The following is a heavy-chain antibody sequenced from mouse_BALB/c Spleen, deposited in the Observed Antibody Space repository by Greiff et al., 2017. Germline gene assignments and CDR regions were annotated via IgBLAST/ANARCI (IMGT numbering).Heavy chain of an antibody. D-gene: IGHD2-4*01. CDR1: GFTFSSFG. CDR2: ISSGSSTI. CDR3: ARTYDYDWFAY. V-gene: IGHV5-17*02. Sequence: EVHLVESGGGLVQPGGSRKLSCAASGFTFSSFGMHWVRQAPEKGLEWVAYISSGSSTIYYADTVKGRFTISRDNPKNTLFLQMTSLRSEDTAMYYCARTYDYDWFAYWGQGTLVTVSA. J-gene: IGHJ3*01.